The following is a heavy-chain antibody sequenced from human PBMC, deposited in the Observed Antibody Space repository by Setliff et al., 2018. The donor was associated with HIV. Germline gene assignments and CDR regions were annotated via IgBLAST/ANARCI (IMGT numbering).Heavy chain of an antibody. CDR3: ARAEEGALWFGRYYHHMDV. J-gene: IGHJ6*03. CDR2: ISSVSTYL. CDR1: GFTFSSYS. D-gene: IGHD3-10*01. Sequence: SLRLSCAASGFTFSSYSMNWVRQTPEKGLEWLSSISSVSTYLYYADSVKGRFTISRDNAKNTLYLEMNSLGLDDTAVYYCARAEEGALWFGRYYHHMDVWGKGTTVTVSS. V-gene: IGHV3-21*06.